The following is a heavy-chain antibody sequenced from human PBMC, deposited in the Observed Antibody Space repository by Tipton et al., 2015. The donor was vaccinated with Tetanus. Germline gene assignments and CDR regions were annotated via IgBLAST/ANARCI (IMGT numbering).Heavy chain of an antibody. CDR2: VSASGNI. J-gene: IGHJ4*02. CDR1: GFLISSYA. D-gene: IGHD2-21*02. CDR3: AKLKSRGDSSAIEH. V-gene: IGHV3-23*01. Sequence: SLRLSCAGSGFLISSYAMNWVRQVPGEGLEWVSGVSASGNINYADSVDDRFTISRDNAKNTMYLQMNSLRAEDTATYYCAKLKSRGDSSAIEHWGQGTLVTVSS.